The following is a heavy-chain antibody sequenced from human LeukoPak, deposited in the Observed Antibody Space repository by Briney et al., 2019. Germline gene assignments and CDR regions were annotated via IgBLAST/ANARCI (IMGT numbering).Heavy chain of an antibody. CDR1: GYTFTSYG. Sequence: ASVKVSCKASGYTFTSYGISWVRQAPGQGLEWMGWISAYNGNTNYAQKLQGRVTMTTDTSTSTAYMELRSLRSDDTAVYYCARDFFLKHLNYYYYYMDVWGKGTTVTVSS. V-gene: IGHV1-18*01. J-gene: IGHJ6*03. D-gene: IGHD2-21*01. CDR2: ISAYNGNT. CDR3: ARDFFLKHLNYYYYYMDV.